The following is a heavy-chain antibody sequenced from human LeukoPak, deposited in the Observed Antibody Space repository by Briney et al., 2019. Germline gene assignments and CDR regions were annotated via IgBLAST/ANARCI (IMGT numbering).Heavy chain of an antibody. CDR1: GFTFSSYS. V-gene: IGHV3-21*01. Sequence: GGSLRLSCAASGFTFSSYSMNWVRQAPGKGLEWVSSISSSSSYIYYADSVKGRFTIHRDNAKNSLYQKMNSLRAEDTAVYYCARGVDTAMVRYWFDPWGQGTLVTVSS. J-gene: IGHJ5*02. D-gene: IGHD5-18*01. CDR2: ISSSSSYI. CDR3: ARGVDTAMVRYWFDP.